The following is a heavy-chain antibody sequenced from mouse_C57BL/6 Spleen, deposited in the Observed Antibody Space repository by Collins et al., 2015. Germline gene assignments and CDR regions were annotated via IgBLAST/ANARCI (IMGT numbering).Heavy chain of an antibody. Sequence: EVQLQQSGADLVRPGASVKLSCTASGFNIKDDYTHWVKQRPEQGLEWIGWIDPENGDTEYSSRFQGKATITADTSSNTAYLQLSSLTSEDTAVYYCSTGYSWGQGTTLTVSS. J-gene: IGHJ2*01. D-gene: IGHD1-2*01. CDR2: IDPENGDT. CDR1: GFNIKDDY. CDR3: STGYS. V-gene: IGHV14-4*01.